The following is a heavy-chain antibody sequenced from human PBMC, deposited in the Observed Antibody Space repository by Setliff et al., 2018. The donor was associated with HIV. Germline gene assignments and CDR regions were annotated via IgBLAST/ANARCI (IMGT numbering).Heavy chain of an antibody. CDR3: ASLRRGTMVRGVPPLGY. CDR2: VDYSGSF. Sequence: SETLSLTCSVSGFSIGRTSYYWGWIRQSPGKGLECIGSVDYSGSFNVISTLRNRLTISVDTSTNQFYLNLRSVTVADTAVYYCASLRRGTMVRGVPPLGYWGQGTLVTVSS. J-gene: IGHJ4*02. V-gene: IGHV4-39*01. CDR1: GFSIGRTSYY. D-gene: IGHD3-10*01.